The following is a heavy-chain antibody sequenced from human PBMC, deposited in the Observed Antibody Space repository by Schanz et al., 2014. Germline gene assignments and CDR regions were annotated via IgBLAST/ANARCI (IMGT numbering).Heavy chain of an antibody. V-gene: IGHV3-48*04. CDR3: VRDAYLQIRGTVFDS. CDR2: ISNTGTFI. CDR1: GFTFSSYS. J-gene: IGHJ4*02. Sequence: EVQLEESGGGLVQPGGSLRLSCATSGFTFSSYSMNWVRQAPGKGLEWVSIISNTGTFIYYADSVRGRFVISRDNAKSSLFLQMKGLRAEDTAVYYCVRDAYLQIRGTVFDSWGPGNLVTVSS. D-gene: IGHD1-1*01.